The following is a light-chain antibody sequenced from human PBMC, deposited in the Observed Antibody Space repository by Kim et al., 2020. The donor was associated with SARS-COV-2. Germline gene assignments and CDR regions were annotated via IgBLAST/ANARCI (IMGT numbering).Light chain of an antibody. CDR2: ATS. V-gene: IGKV3-15*01. Sequence: PGDSATLSCRASQSVSSSHLAWYQKKSGQPPRLLMYATSNRAAGVPARFSGSGSGTEFTLTISSLQSEDFAVYFCQQYQSWPPVTFGGGTKVDIK. CDR3: QQYQSWPPVT. J-gene: IGKJ4*01. CDR1: QSVSSSH.